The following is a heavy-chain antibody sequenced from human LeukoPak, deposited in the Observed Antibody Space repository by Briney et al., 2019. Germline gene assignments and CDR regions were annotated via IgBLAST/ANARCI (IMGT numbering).Heavy chain of an antibody. V-gene: IGHV1-24*01. D-gene: IGHD3-16*01. CDR3: ATEALESRLGVDY. Sequence: AASVKVSCKVSGYTLTELSMHWVRQAPGKGLEWMGGFDPEDGETIYAQKFQGRVIMTEDTSTDTAHMELSSLRSEDTAVYYCATEALESRLGVDYWGQGTLVTVSS. CDR2: FDPEDGET. CDR1: GYTLTELS. J-gene: IGHJ4*02.